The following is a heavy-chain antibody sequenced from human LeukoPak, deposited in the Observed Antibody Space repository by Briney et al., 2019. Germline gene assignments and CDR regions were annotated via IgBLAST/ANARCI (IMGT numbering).Heavy chain of an antibody. V-gene: IGHV4-39*01. Sequence: SETLSLTCTVSGGSIRSDGYYWGWIRQPPGKGLEWVGSIYNTGDTYYNPSLKSRLTISVDTSNNQFSLRLSSVTAADTAVYYCARRRRGVNREDDWFDPWGLGTLVTVSS. D-gene: IGHD1-14*01. CDR1: GGSIRSDGYY. CDR2: IYNTGDT. CDR3: ARRRRGVNREDDWFDP. J-gene: IGHJ5*02.